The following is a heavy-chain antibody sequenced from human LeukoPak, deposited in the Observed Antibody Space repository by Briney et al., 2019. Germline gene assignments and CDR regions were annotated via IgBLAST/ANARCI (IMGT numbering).Heavy chain of an antibody. CDR3: AREEEWYASGTYYKGFDS. V-gene: IGHV3-21*01. D-gene: IGHD3-10*01. CDR1: GFAFRTYS. Sequence: GGSLRLSCAASGFAFRTYSMNWVRQAPGKGLEWVSSISSGTKYIYYGESVKGRFTISRDNAKNSLYLQMNSLRADDTAVYYCAREEEWYASGTYYKGFDSWGQGTLVTVSS. CDR2: ISSGTKYI. J-gene: IGHJ4*02.